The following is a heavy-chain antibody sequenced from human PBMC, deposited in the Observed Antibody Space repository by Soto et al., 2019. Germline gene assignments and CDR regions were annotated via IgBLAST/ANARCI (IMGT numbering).Heavy chain of an antibody. CDR3: ARVLNGSYDSSGYAFDI. CDR2: IIPIFGTA. D-gene: IGHD3-22*01. V-gene: IGHV1-69*01. Sequence: QVQLVQSGAEVKKPGSSVKVSCKASGGTFSSYAISWVRQAPGQGLEWMGGIIPIFGTANYAQKFQGRVTISADESTSTAYMELSSLRSEDTAVYYCARVLNGSYDSSGYAFDIWCQGTMVTVSS. J-gene: IGHJ3*02. CDR1: GGTFSSYA.